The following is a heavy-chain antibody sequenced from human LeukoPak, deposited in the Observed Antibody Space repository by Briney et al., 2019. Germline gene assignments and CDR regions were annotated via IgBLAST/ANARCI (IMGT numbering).Heavy chain of an antibody. J-gene: IGHJ6*02. Sequence: GGSLRLSCSASGFTFSGYAMHWVRQAPGKGLEYVSAISSNGGSTYYADSVKGRFTISRDNSKNTLYLQMSSLRAEDTAVYYCVKGSGDIVVVPAADAGMDVWGQGTTATVSS. CDR1: GFTFSGYA. D-gene: IGHD2-2*01. V-gene: IGHV3-64D*06. CDR3: VKGSGDIVVVPAADAGMDV. CDR2: ISSNGGST.